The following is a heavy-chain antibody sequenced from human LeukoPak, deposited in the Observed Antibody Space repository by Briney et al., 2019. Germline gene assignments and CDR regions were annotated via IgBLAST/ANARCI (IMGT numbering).Heavy chain of an antibody. CDR3: ARDVATISDYYGVDV. J-gene: IGHJ6*02. Sequence: AGGSLRLSCAASGFTFSSYSMNWVRQAPGKGLEWVSSISSSSSYIYYADSVKGRFTISRDNAKNSLYLQMNSLRAEDTAVYYCARDVATISDYYGVDVWGQGTTVTVSS. CDR2: ISSSSSYI. CDR1: GFTFSSYS. V-gene: IGHV3-21*01. D-gene: IGHD5-12*01.